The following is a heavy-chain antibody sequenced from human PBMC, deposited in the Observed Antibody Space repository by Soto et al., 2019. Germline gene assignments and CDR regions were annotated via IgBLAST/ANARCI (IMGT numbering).Heavy chain of an antibody. CDR2: IYPGDSDT. J-gene: IGHJ6*02. CDR3: ARTEMASPLGGYYYYYGMDV. V-gene: IGHV5-51*01. CDR1: GYSFTSYW. D-gene: IGHD3-16*01. Sequence: EVQLVQSGAEVKKPGESLKISCKGSGYSFTSYWIGWVRQMPGKGLEWMGIIYPGDSDTRYSPSFQGQVTISADKSISTAYLQWSSLKASDTAMYYCARTEMASPLGGYYYYYGMDVWGQGTTVTVSS.